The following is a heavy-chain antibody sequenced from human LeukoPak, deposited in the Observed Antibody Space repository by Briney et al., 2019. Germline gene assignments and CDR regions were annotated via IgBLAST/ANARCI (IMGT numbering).Heavy chain of an antibody. CDR2: ISAYNGNT. J-gene: IGHJ4*02. D-gene: IGHD2-8*01. CDR3: ARARDYCTNGVCEIDY. Sequence: ASVKVSCEASGYTFTSYGISWVRQAPGQGLEWMGWISAYNGNTNYAQKLQGRVTMTTDTSTSTAYMELRSLRSDDTAVYYCARARDYCTNGVCEIDYWGQGTLVTVSS. V-gene: IGHV1-18*01. CDR1: GYTFTSYG.